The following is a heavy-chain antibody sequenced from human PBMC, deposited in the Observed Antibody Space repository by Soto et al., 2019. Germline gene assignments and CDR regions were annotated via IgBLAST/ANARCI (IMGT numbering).Heavy chain of an antibody. Sequence: GESLKISCKGSGYSFTSYWIGWVRQMPGKGLEWMGIIYPGDSDTRYSPSFQGQVTISADKSISTAYLQWSSLKASDTAMYYCARDSWYYYDSSGYFHGMDVWGQGPTVTVSS. CDR2: IYPGDSDT. D-gene: IGHD3-22*01. V-gene: IGHV5-51*01. J-gene: IGHJ6*02. CDR3: ARDSWYYYDSSGYFHGMDV. CDR1: GYSFTSYW.